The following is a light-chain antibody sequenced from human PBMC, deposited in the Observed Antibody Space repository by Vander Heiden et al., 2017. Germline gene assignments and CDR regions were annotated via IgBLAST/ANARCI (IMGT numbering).Light chain of an antibody. CDR2: DDR. J-gene: IGLJ2*01. CDR1: NIGSKS. Sequence: SYVVTQPPSVSVAPGQTARITCGGNNIGSKSVHWYQQKPGQAPVLVVYDDRDRPSGIPERFSGSNSGNTATLTISRVEAGDEADYYCQVWDNTSDHLGSFGGGTRLTVL. CDR3: QVWDNTSDHLGS. V-gene: IGLV3-21*02.